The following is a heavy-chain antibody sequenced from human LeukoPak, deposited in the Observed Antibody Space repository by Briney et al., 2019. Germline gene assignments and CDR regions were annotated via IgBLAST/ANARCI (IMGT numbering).Heavy chain of an antibody. CDR2: INHSGST. CDR1: GGSFSGYY. CDR3: ARGEYSSGCPY. V-gene: IGHV4-34*01. D-gene: IGHD6-19*01. J-gene: IGHJ4*02. Sequence: KPSETLSLTCAVYGGSFSGYYWSWIRQPPGKGLEWIGEINHSGSTNYNPSLKSRVTISVDTSKNQFSLKLSSVTAADTAVYYCARGEYSSGCPYWGQGTLVTVSS.